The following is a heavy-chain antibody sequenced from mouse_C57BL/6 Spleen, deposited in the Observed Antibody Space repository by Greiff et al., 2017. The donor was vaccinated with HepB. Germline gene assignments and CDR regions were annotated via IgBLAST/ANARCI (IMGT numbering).Heavy chain of an antibody. D-gene: IGHD2-12*01. J-gene: IGHJ4*01. Sequence: DVKLVESGGDLVKPGGSLKLSCAASGFTFSSYGMSWVRQTPDKRLEWVATISSGGSYTYYPDSVKGRFTISRDNAKNTLYLQMSSLKSEDTAMYYCARRVYYSYAMDYWGQGTSVTVSS. CDR1: GFTFSSYG. CDR3: ARRVYYSYAMDY. V-gene: IGHV5-6*02. CDR2: ISSGGSYT.